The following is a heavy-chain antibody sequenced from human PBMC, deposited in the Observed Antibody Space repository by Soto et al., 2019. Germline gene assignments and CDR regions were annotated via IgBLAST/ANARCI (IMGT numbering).Heavy chain of an antibody. CDR2: IDPSDSYT. Sequence: PGESLKISCKGSGYSFTSYWISWVRQMPGKGLEWMGRIDPSDSYTNYSPSFQGHVTISADKSISTAYLQWSSLKASDTAMYYCARHDSSSSDYYYYGMDVWGQGTTVTVSS. CDR1: GYSFTSYW. J-gene: IGHJ6*02. CDR3: ARHDSSSSDYYYYGMDV. D-gene: IGHD6-6*01. V-gene: IGHV5-10-1*01.